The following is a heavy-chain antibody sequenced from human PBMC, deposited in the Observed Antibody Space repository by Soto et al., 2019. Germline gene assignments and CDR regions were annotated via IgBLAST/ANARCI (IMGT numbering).Heavy chain of an antibody. CDR2: IDWDDDK. V-gene: IGHV2-70*11. J-gene: IGHJ6*02. D-gene: IGHD3-3*01. Sequence: SGPTLVNPTQTLTLTCTFSGFSLSTSGMCVSWIRQPPGKALEWLARIDWDDDKYYSTSLKTRLTISKDTSKNQVVLTMTNMDPVDTATYYCARIVGYDFWSQDYYYGMDVWGQGTTVTVSS. CDR1: GFSLSTSGMC. CDR3: ARIVGYDFWSQDYYYGMDV.